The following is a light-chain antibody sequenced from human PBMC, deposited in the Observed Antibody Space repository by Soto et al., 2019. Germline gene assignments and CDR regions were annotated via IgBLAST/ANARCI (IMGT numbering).Light chain of an antibody. J-gene: IGKJ4*01. Sequence: EIVLTQSPATLSLSPCERATLSCRASQSSSSYLAWYQQKPGQAPRLLVYDASNRATGIPARFSGTGSGTDFTLTISSLEPEDFAIYYCQQRSKWPLTFGGGTKVEIK. V-gene: IGKV3-11*01. CDR2: DAS. CDR1: QSSSSY. CDR3: QQRSKWPLT.